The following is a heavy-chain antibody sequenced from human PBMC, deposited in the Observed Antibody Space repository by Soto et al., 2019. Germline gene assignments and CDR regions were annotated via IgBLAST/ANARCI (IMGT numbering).Heavy chain of an antibody. CDR1: GFTFSSYA. J-gene: IGHJ2*01. CDR3: VKDDRILGRRYFDL. V-gene: IGHV3-23*01. CDR2: ISFSDGGT. D-gene: IGHD2-15*01. Sequence: LRLSCVASGFTFSSYAMTWVRQAPGKGLEWVSSISFSDGGTYYADSVKGRLTISRDNSKNTLFPQMNSLRVEDTAVYYCVKDDRILGRRYFDLWGRGTLVTVSS.